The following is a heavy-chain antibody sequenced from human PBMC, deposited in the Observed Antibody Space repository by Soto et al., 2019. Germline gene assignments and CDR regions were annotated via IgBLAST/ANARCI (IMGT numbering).Heavy chain of an antibody. D-gene: IGHD2-8*02. CDR3: ARDNRASSPLFYGWKQTDY. J-gene: IGHJ4*02. Sequence: EVQLVESGGGLVQPGGSLRLSCAASGFTFSSYEMNWVRQAPGKGLEWVSYISSSGSTIYYADSVKGRFTISRDNAKNSLYLQMNSLRAEDTAVYYCARDNRASSPLFYGWKQTDYWGQGTLVTVSS. CDR1: GFTFSSYE. V-gene: IGHV3-48*03. CDR2: ISSSGSTI.